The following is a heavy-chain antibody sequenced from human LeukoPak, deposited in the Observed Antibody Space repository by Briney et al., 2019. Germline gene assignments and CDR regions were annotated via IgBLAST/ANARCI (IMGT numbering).Heavy chain of an antibody. CDR2: IYYSGST. J-gene: IGHJ6*02. CDR1: GGSISSSSYY. V-gene: IGHV4-39*07. D-gene: IGHD6-19*01. Sequence: SETLSLTCTVSGGSISSSSYYWGWIRQPPGKGLEWIGSIYYSGSTYYNPSLKSRVTISVDTSKNQFSLKLSSVTAADTAVYYCARGQEYSSGWYYYYGMDVWGQGTTVTVSS. CDR3: ARGQEYSSGWYYYYGMDV.